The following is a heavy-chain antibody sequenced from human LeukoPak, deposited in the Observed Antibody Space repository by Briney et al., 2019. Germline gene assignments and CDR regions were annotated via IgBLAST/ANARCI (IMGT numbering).Heavy chain of an antibody. D-gene: IGHD2-2*01. Sequence: SETLSLTCAVYGESFSGYYWSWIRQPPGKGLEWIGEIKHSGSTNYNPSLKSRVTISVDTSKNQFSLKLSSVTAADTAVYYCARGRIVVVPAAIRYYYGMDVWGQGTTVTVSS. CDR3: ARGRIVVVPAAIRYYYGMDV. CDR1: GESFSGYY. J-gene: IGHJ6*02. V-gene: IGHV4-34*01. CDR2: IKHSGST.